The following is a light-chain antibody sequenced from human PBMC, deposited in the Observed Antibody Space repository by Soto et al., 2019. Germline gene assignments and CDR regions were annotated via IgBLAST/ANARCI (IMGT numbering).Light chain of an antibody. CDR1: QTVSNY. Sequence: EIVLTQSPATLSLSPGERATLSCRASQTVSNYLLWYQQKPGQAPRLLIYDASNRATGIPARFSGSGSETDFTLTIRSLEPEDVAVYYCQQRMNWPLTFGQGTRLEIK. CDR2: DAS. J-gene: IGKJ5*01. CDR3: QQRMNWPLT. V-gene: IGKV3-11*01.